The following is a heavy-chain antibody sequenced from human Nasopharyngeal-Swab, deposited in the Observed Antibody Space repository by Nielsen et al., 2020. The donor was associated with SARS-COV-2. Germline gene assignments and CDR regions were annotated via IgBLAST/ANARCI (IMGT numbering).Heavy chain of an antibody. Sequence: ASVKVSCKASGYTSTSNKFNGLGRPTGQGLDGMGCINPNSGNTGYAQKFQGRFTMTRNTSISTAYMRRSSLRSEDTAVYYCARAGEGVVVPAAIMGGTYYYYYYMDVWGKGTTVTVSS. CDR3: ARAGEGVVVPAAIMGGTYYYYYYMDV. CDR1: GYTSTSNK. V-gene: IGHV1-8*01. J-gene: IGHJ6*03. D-gene: IGHD2-2*02. CDR2: INPNSGNT.